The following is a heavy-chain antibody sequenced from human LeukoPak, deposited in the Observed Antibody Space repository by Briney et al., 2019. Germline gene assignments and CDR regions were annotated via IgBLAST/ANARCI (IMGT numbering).Heavy chain of an antibody. V-gene: IGHV4-59*01. CDR2: IYYSGST. CDR1: GFTFDDYG. CDR3: ARDSQSSGSYYGWFDP. D-gene: IGHD1-26*01. J-gene: IGHJ5*02. Sequence: GSLRLSCAASGFTFDDYGMSWVRQAPGKGLEWIGYIYYSGSTNYNPSLKSRVTISVDTSKNQFSLKLSSVTAADTAVYYCARDSQSSGSYYGWFDPWGQGTLVTVSS.